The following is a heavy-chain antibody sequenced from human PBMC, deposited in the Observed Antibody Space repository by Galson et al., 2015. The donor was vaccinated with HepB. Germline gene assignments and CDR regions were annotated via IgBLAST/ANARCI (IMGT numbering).Heavy chain of an antibody. CDR3: AREERDSSGYYSHYYYGMDV. J-gene: IGHJ6*02. Sequence: SVKVSCKASGGTLSSYAITWVRQAPGQGLEWMGRIIPILGRTNYAQKFQGRVTITADKLTNTAYMELSSLRSEDTAVYYGAREERDSSGYYSHYYYGMDVWGQGTTVTVSS. V-gene: IGHV1-69*04. CDR2: IIPILGRT. CDR1: GGTLSSYA. D-gene: IGHD3-22*01.